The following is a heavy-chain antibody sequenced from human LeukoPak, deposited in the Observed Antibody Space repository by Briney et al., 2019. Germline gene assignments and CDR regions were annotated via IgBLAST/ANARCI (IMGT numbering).Heavy chain of an antibody. CDR3: ARAPYYYDSSGYYSLDY. Sequence: ASVKVSCKASGYTFTGYYMHWVRQAPGQGLEWMGWINPNSGGTNYAQKLQGRVTMTTDTSTSTAYMELRSLRSDDTAVYYCARAPYYYDSSGYYSLDYWGQGTLVTVSS. CDR1: GYTFTGYY. D-gene: IGHD3-22*01. CDR2: INPNSGGT. V-gene: IGHV1-2*02. J-gene: IGHJ4*02.